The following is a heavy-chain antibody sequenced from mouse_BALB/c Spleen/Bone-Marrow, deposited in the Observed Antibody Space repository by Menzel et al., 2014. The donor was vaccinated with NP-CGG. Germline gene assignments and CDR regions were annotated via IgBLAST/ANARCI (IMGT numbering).Heavy chain of an antibody. CDR2: INPDSSTI. CDR1: GFDFSRYW. J-gene: IGHJ3*01. Sequence: EVKLMESGGGLVQPGGSLKLSCAASGFDFSRYWMSWVRQAPGKGLEWIGEINPDSSTINYTPSLKDKFIISRDNARNTLYLQMSKVRSEDTALYYCARLGYYGGFAYWGQGTLVTVSA. D-gene: IGHD2-3*01. CDR3: ARLGYYGGFAY. V-gene: IGHV4-1*02.